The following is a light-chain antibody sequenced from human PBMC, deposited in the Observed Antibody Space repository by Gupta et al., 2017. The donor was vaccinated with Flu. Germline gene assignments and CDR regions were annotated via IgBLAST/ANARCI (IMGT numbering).Light chain of an antibody. CDR3: QVWHISSDHLRV. J-gene: IGLJ3*02. CDR2: DDS. Sequence: SYVLTQPPSVSVAPGQTARITCGGDDIGRKSVHWYQQKPGQAPVVVVYDDSDRPSGIPERFSGSNSGNTATLTISKVKAGDEAEYYCQVWHISSDHLRVFGGGTKLTVL. CDR1: DIGRKS. V-gene: IGLV3-21*02.